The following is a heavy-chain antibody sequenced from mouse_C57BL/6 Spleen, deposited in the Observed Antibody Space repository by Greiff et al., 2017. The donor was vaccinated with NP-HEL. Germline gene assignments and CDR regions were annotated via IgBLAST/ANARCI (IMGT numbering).Heavy chain of an antibody. J-gene: IGHJ1*03. CDR3: ARNYYGSSYDWYFDV. CDR2: IWSGGNT. V-gene: IGHV2-2*01. Sequence: QVQLKESGPGLVQPSQSLSITCTVSGFSLTSYGVHWVRQSPGKGLEWLGVIWSGGNTDYNAAFISRLSISKDNSKSQVFFKMNSLQADDTAIYXCARNYYGSSYDWYFDVWGTGTTVTVSS. D-gene: IGHD1-1*01. CDR1: GFSLTSYG.